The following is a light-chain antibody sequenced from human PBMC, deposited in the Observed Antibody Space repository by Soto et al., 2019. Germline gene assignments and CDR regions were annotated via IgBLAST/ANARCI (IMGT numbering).Light chain of an antibody. CDR3: QQIHSSPIT. Sequence: DMQICHSPSTLSASVGDAVTVTCRASQSVSGWLAWYQQKPGEAPKLLIYDASALPRGVPSRFSGSGSGTKFTLTISSLQPDDFATYYCQQIHSSPITFGQGTRLEI. CDR1: QSVSGW. V-gene: IGKV1-5*01. J-gene: IGKJ5*01. CDR2: DAS.